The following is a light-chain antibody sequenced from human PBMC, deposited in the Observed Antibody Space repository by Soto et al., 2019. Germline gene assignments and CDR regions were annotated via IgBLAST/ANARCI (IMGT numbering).Light chain of an antibody. V-gene: IGKV1-5*03. CDR3: QQSNSFTLT. Sequence: DIQMTQSPSTLSGSVGDRVTITCRASQTISSWLAWYQQKPGKAPKLLIYKASTLKSGVPSRFSGSGSGTDFTLTISSLQPEDFATYYCQQSNSFTLTFGQGTKVDIK. CDR2: KAS. J-gene: IGKJ1*01. CDR1: QTISSW.